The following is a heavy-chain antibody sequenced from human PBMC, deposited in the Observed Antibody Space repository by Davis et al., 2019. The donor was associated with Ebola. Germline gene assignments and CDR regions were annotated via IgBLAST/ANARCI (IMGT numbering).Heavy chain of an antibody. J-gene: IGHJ4*02. V-gene: IGHV3-30*18. CDR3: AKLTTVITPSDY. CDR1: GFTFSSYS. CDR2: ISYDGSNK. D-gene: IGHD4-17*01. Sequence: GESLKISCAASGFTFSSYSMNWVRQAPGKGLEWVAVISYDGSNKYYADSVKGRFTISRDNSKNTLYLQMNSLRAEDTAVYYCAKLTTVITPSDYWGQGTLVTVSS.